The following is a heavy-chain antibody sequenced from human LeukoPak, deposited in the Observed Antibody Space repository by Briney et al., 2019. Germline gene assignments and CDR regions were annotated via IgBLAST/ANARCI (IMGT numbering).Heavy chain of an antibody. CDR3: ARDVNYDHHY. CDR2: IYSTGNT. CDR1: GFIFTDYS. D-gene: IGHD1-7*01. V-gene: IGHV3-66*01. J-gene: IGHJ4*02. Sequence: GGSLRLSCAASGFIFTDYSINWVRQAPGKGLEWISVIYSTGNTFYADSVKGRFTISRENSRNTVYLQMNSLRDEDTAVYYCARDVNYDHHYWGQGTLVTVSS.